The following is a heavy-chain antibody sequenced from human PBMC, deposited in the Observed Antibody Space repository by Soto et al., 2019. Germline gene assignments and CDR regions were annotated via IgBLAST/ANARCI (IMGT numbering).Heavy chain of an antibody. CDR3: ARVGVEYSYGFYYYYGMDV. Sequence: QVQLQQSGPGLVKPSQTLSLTCAISGDSVSSNSAAWNWIRQSPSRGLEWLGRTYYRSKWYNDYAVSVKSRITINPDTSKNQFSLQLNSVTPEDTAVYYCARVGVEYSYGFYYYYGMDVWGQGTTVTVSS. D-gene: IGHD5-18*01. CDR2: TYYRSKWYN. CDR1: GDSVSSNSAA. V-gene: IGHV6-1*01. J-gene: IGHJ6*02.